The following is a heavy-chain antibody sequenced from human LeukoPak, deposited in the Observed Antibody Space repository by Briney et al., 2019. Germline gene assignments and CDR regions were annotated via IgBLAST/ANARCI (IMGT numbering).Heavy chain of an antibody. D-gene: IGHD6-19*01. CDR2: IWYDGSNK. CDR1: GFTFSSYG. CDR3: ARERIAVAGEFDY. V-gene: IGHV3-33*01. J-gene: IGHJ4*02. Sequence: GGSRRLSCAASGFTFSSYGMHWVRQAPGKGLEWVAVIWYDGSNKYYADSVKGRFTISRDNSKNTLYLQMNSLRAEDTAVYYCARERIAVAGEFDYWGQGTLVTVSS.